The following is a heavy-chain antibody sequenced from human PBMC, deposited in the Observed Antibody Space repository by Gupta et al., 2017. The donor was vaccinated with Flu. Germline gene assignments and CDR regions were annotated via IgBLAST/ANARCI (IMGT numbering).Heavy chain of an antibody. CDR1: GFTFSDHY. Sequence: EVQLVESGGGLVQPGGSLRLSCVASGFTFSDHYMDWVRQAPGKGLEWVGRVKKRAQSYTTENAASVKGRFTISRDDSKNSLYLQMNSLKTEDTAVYYCARGHDSFDSWGQGTLVTVSS. CDR3: ARGHDSFDS. J-gene: IGHJ4*02. CDR2: VKKRAQSYTT. D-gene: IGHD3-16*01. V-gene: IGHV3-72*01.